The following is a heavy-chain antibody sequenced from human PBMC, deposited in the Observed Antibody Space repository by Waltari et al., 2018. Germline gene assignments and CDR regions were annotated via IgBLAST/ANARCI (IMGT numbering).Heavy chain of an antibody. CDR1: W. CDR3: ASDRGRGLFLDN. Sequence: WWSGVRQPPGKGLEWIGQIHYSGRANYNPSLESRVTVSIDTSNNQFSLKLTSATAADTAVYYCASDRGRGLFLDNWGQGTLVTVSP. V-gene: IGHV4-4*02. D-gene: IGHD2-15*01. J-gene: IGHJ4*02. CDR2: IHYSGRA.